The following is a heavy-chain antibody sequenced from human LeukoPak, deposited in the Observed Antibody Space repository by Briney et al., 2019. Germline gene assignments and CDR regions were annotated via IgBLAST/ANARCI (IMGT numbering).Heavy chain of an antibody. CDR1: RFTLRSFE. CDR3: ARESGSGGYRFDY. CDR2: INGGGSRM. Sequence: GQSLTLSCTASRFTLRSFEMMWVRQAAGKGMEWVAYINGGGSRMLYGDSVKGRFTISRDDAKNSLYLQMSSLRTEDTGVYSCARESGSGGYRFDYWGQGSLVTVSS. J-gene: IGHJ4*02. D-gene: IGHD2-15*01. V-gene: IGHV3-48*03.